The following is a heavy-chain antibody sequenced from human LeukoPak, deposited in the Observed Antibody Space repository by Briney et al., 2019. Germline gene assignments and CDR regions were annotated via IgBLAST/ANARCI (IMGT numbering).Heavy chain of an antibody. CDR2: IYYSGST. CDR3: AGVNYDSSATFDY. V-gene: IGHV4-39*07. J-gene: IGHJ4*02. D-gene: IGHD3-22*01. CDR1: GGSISSSSYY. Sequence: SETLSLTCTVSGGSISSSSYYWGWIRQPPGKGLEWIGSIYYSGSTYYNPSLKSRVTISVDTSKNQFSLKLSSVTAADTAVYYCAGVNYDSSATFDYWGQGTLVTVSS.